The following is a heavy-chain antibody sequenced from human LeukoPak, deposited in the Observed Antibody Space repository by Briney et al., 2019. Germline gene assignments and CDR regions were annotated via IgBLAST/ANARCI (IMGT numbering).Heavy chain of an antibody. CDR3: ARGEGYDFWSGYPYYMDV. V-gene: IGHV1-69*05. D-gene: IGHD3-3*01. Sequence: GSSVKVSCKASGGTFSSYAISWVRQAPGQGLEWMGGIIPIFGTANYAQKFQGRVTITTDESTSTAYMELSSLRSEDTAVYYCARGEGYDFWSGYPYYMDVRGKGTTVTVSS. CDR1: GGTFSSYA. CDR2: IIPIFGTA. J-gene: IGHJ6*03.